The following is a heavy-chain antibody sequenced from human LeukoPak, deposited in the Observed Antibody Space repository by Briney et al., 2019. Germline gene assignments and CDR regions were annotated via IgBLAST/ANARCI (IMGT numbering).Heavy chain of an antibody. Sequence: GSLRLSCAASGFTFSSYWMSWVRQAPGKGLEWVANIKQDGSEKYYVDSVKVRFAISRDNAKNSLYLQMNSLRAEDTAVYYCARDILTGLGYMDVWGKGTTVTISS. CDR3: ARDILTGLGYMDV. V-gene: IGHV3-7*01. J-gene: IGHJ6*03. D-gene: IGHD3-9*01. CDR2: IKQDGSEK. CDR1: GFTFSSYW.